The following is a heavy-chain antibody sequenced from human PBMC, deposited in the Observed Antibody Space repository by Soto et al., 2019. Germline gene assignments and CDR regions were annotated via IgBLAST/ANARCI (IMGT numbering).Heavy chain of an antibody. D-gene: IGHD2-15*01. J-gene: IGHJ6*02. CDR3: AKDGGGPYYHYGMDV. Sequence: QVQLVESGGGVVQPGRSLRLSCAASGFTFRSYGIHWVRQAPGKGLEWVALISFDGSNQYYADSVKGRFTISRDNSKKPLYLHMNSLSPEDTAVYYCAKDGGGPYYHYGMDVWGRGTAVTVSS. CDR2: ISFDGSNQ. V-gene: IGHV3-30*18. CDR1: GFTFRSYG.